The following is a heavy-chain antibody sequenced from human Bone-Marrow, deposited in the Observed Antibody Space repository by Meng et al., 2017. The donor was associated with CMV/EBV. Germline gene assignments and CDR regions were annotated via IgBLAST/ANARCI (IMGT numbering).Heavy chain of an antibody. J-gene: IGHJ6*02. CDR2: IWYDGSNK. CDR3: AKDRSNWGLDYYYGMDV. V-gene: IGHV3-33*06. D-gene: IGHD7-27*01. CDR1: GFTFSSYG. Sequence: GGSLRLSCAASGFTFSSYGMHWVCQAPGKGLEWVAVIWYDGSNKYYADSVKGRFTISRDNSKNTLYLQMNSLRAEDTAVYYCAKDRSNWGLDYYYGMDVWGQRTTVTVSS.